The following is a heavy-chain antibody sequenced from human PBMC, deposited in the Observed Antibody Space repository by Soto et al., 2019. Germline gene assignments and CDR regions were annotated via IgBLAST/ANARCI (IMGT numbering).Heavy chain of an antibody. CDR2: IIPILGIA. Sequence: QVQLVQSGAEVQKPGSSVKVSCKASGGTFSSYTISWVRQAPGQGLEWMGRIIPILGIANYAQKFQGRVTITADKSTSTAYMELSSLRSEDTAVYYCARSDIMTTLWFDPWGQGTLVTVSS. CDR1: GGTFSSYT. CDR3: ARSDIMTTLWFDP. J-gene: IGHJ5*02. D-gene: IGHD3-16*01. V-gene: IGHV1-69*02.